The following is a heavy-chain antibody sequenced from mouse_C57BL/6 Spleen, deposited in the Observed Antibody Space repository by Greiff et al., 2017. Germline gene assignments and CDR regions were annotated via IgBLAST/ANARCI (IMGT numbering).Heavy chain of an antibody. CDR2: IYPGDGDT. V-gene: IGHV1-80*01. Sequence: QVQLKQSGAELVKPGASVKISCKASGYAFSSYWMNWVKQRPGKGLEWIGQIYPGDGDTTYNGKFKGKATLTADKSSSTAYMQLSSLTSEDSAVYFCARLITTVVYFDYWGQGTTLTVSS. D-gene: IGHD1-1*01. CDR3: ARLITTVVYFDY. CDR1: GYAFSSYW. J-gene: IGHJ2*01.